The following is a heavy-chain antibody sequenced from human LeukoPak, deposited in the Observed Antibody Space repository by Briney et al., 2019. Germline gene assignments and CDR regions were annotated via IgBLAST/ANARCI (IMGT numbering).Heavy chain of an antibody. CDR3: ARINSRYYYGSGHNDH. Sequence: ASVKVSCKASGGTFSSYAISWVRQAPGQGLEWMGWISGFNGNTNSAQKLQGRVTMTTDTSTSTAYMELRSLRSDDTAVYYCARINSRYYYGSGHNDHWGQGTLVTVSS. D-gene: IGHD3-10*01. V-gene: IGHV1-18*01. CDR2: ISGFNGNT. J-gene: IGHJ4*02. CDR1: GGTFSSYA.